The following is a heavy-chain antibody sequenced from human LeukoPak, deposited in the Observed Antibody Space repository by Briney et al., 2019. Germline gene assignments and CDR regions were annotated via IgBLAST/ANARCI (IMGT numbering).Heavy chain of an antibody. CDR3: AKAPPPYCSGGSCFDAFDI. J-gene: IGHJ3*02. CDR1: GFTFSSYA. D-gene: IGHD2-15*01. Sequence: PGGSLRLSCAAPGFTFSSYAMSWVRQAPGKGLEWVSAISHSGGTTYYAASVKGRFIISRDNSKNTLYLQINSLRAEDTALYSCAKAPPPYCSGGSCFDAFDIWGQGTMVTVSS. CDR2: ISHSGGTT. V-gene: IGHV3-23*01.